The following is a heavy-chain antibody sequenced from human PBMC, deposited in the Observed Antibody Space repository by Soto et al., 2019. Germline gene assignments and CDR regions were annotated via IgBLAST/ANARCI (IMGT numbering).Heavy chain of an antibody. CDR1: GFTFSSYS. V-gene: IGHV3-21*01. CDR3: ARDPPNSIVVVTATSDY. Sequence: GGSLRLSCAASGFTFSSYSMNWVRQAPGKGLEWVSSISSSSSYIYYADSVKGRFTISRDNAKNSLYLQMNSLRAEDTAVYYCARDPPNSIVVVTATSDYWGQGTLVTVSS. D-gene: IGHD2-21*02. J-gene: IGHJ4*02. CDR2: ISSSSSYI.